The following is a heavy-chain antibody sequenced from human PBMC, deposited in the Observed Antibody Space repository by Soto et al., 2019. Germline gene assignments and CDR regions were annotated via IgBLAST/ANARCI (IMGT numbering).Heavy chain of an antibody. Sequence: QVQLVQSGAEVKKPGASVKVSCKASGYTFTSYGSTWVRQAPGQGLEWMGWISAYNGNTNYAQKLQGRVTMTTDTSTSTAYMELRSLRSDDTAVYYGARDMGRSSGWYAPDKDGFDYWGQGTLVTVSS. CDR3: ARDMGRSSGWYAPDKDGFDY. CDR2: ISAYNGNT. V-gene: IGHV1-18*01. CDR1: GYTFTSYG. J-gene: IGHJ4*02. D-gene: IGHD6-19*01.